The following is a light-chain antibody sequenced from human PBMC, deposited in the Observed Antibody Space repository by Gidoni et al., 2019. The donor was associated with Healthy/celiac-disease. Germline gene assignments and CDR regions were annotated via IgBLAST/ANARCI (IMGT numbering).Light chain of an antibody. CDR3: QHYTSYSGFT. V-gene: IGKV1-5*01. CDR2: DAS. J-gene: IGKJ3*01. CDR1: QSISSW. Sequence: DIQMNQYPSTLSASVGDRVTITCRASQSISSWLAWFQQKPGKAPNLLIYDASSVESGVPSRFRGSGVGTEFTLTISSLQPDDFSTYYCQHYTSYSGFTFGPXTKVDIK.